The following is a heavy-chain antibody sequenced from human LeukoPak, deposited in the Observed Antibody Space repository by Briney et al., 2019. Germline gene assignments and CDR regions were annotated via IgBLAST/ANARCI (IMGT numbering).Heavy chain of an antibody. V-gene: IGHV5-51*01. J-gene: IGHJ4*02. D-gene: IGHD3-22*01. CDR1: GYSFTSYW. Sequence: GESLKISCKGSGYSFTSYWIGWVRQMPGKGLEWMGIIYPGDSDTRYSPSFQGQVTISADKSISTAYLQWSSLKASDTAMYYCARLNIHYYDSSGYYYWGYFDYWGQGTLVTVSS. CDR2: IYPGDSDT. CDR3: ARLNIHYYDSSGYYYWGYFDY.